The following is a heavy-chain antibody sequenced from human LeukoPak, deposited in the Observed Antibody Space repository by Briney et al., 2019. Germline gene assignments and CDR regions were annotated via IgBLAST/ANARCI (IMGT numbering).Heavy chain of an antibody. CDR1: GGTFSSYA. Sequence: ASVKVSCKASGGTFSSYAISWVRQARGQGLEWMGGIIPIFGTANYAQKFQGRVTITADESTSTAYMELSSLRSEDTAVYYCARGDPEDSIFDYSGQGTLVTVSS. CDR3: ARGDPEDSIFDY. V-gene: IGHV1-69*13. CDR2: IIPIFGTA. J-gene: IGHJ4*02. D-gene: IGHD3-22*01.